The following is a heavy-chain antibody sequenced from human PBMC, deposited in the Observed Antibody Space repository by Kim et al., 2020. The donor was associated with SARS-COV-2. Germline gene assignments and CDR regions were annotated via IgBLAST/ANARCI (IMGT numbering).Heavy chain of an antibody. D-gene: IGHD3-3*01. Sequence: SETLSLTCTVSGGSISSSSYYWGWIRQPPGKGLEWIGSIYYSGSTYYNPSLKSRVTISVDTSKNQFSLKLSSVTAADTAVYYCARHKSIFGVVIIPHYFDYWGQGTLVTVSS. CDR3: ARHKSIFGVVIIPHYFDY. J-gene: IGHJ4*02. V-gene: IGHV4-39*01. CDR1: GGSISSSSYY. CDR2: IYYSGST.